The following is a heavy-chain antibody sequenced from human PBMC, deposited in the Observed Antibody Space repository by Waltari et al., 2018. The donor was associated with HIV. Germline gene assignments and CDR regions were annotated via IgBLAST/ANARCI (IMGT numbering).Heavy chain of an antibody. Sequence: QLQLQESGPALVKPSETLSLTCTVSTGYIHQPYYWGWVRQFPGTGLEWIGSIYSNGVSHYAPSLKSRVALSVDMSKNQFSLTLTAVTAADTSRYFCVALRTVTGTIDKWGQGTLVTVS. J-gene: IGHJ4*02. CDR3: VALRTVTGTIDK. D-gene: IGHD6-19*01. CDR1: TGYIHQPYY. CDR2: IYSNGVS. V-gene: IGHV4-39*01.